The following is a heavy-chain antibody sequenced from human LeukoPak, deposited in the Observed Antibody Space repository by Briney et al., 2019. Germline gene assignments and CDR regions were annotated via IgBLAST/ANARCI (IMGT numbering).Heavy chain of an antibody. CDR2: TYYRSKWYN. CDR3: TRGRAAGTSYYYYYMDV. D-gene: IGHD3-10*01. J-gene: IGHJ6*03. Sequence: SQTLSLTCAISGDSVSSNSAAWNWIRQSLSRGLEWLGRTYYRSKWYNDYAVSVKSRITINPDTSKNQFSLQLNSVTPEDTAVYYCTRGRAAGTSYYYYYMDVWGKGTTVTVSS. V-gene: IGHV6-1*01. CDR1: GDSVSSNSAA.